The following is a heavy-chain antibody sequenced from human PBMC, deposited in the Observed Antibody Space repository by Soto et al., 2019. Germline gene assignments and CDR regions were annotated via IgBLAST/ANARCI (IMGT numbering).Heavy chain of an antibody. J-gene: IGHJ4*02. V-gene: IGHV3-30*03. CDR1: GFTFSHYA. CDR3: ARAGSTSGGRLDY. D-gene: IGHD5-12*01. Sequence: QVQLVESGGGVVQPGGSLRLSCAASGFTFSHYAMHWARQAPGKGLECVAVISYDGGNKNYADSVKGRFTISRDNSENTLYLQMNSLRGEDTAVYYCARAGSTSGGRLDYWGQGALVTVSS. CDR2: ISYDGGNK.